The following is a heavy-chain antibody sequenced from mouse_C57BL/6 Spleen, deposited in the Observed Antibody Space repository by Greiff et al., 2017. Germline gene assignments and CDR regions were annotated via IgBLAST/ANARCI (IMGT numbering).Heavy chain of an antibody. Sequence: QVQLKESGPELVRPGVSVKISCKGSGYTFTDYAMHWVKQSHAKSLEWIGVISPYYGDASYNQKFKDKATMTVDKSSSTAYMELARLTSEDSAVYYFSYCGSSYYAMDYWGQGTSGTVSS. J-gene: IGHJ4*01. V-gene: IGHV1-67*01. CDR1: GYTFTDYA. CDR2: ISPYYGDA. D-gene: IGHD1-1*01. CDR3: SYCGSSYYAMDY.